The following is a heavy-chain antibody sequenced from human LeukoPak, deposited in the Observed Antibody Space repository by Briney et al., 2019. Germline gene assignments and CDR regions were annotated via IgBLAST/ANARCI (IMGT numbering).Heavy chain of an antibody. CDR2: IYSGGST. J-gene: IGHJ6*02. CDR1: GFTFSSSA. CDR3: ARTHIETYGMDV. V-gene: IGHV3-53*01. D-gene: IGHD2-21*01. Sequence: PGGSLRLSCAASGFTFSSSAMSWVRQAPGKGLEWVSVIYSGGSTYYADSVKGRFTISRDNSKNTLYLQMNSLRAEDTAVYYCARTHIETYGMDVWGQGTTVTVSS.